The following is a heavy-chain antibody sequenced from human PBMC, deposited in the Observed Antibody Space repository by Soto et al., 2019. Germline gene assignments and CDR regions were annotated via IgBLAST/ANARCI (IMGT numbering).Heavy chain of an antibody. J-gene: IGHJ4*02. CDR2: MNPNSGNT. CDR1: GYTFTSYN. Sequence: QVQLVQSGAEVKKPGASVKVSCKASGYTFTSYNINWVRLATGQGLEWMGWMNPNSGNTGYAQKFQDRVTMTSDNSISTAYMELSSLRSEDTAVYYCARGREYSSVQNAYWGQGTLVTVSS. D-gene: IGHD6-19*01. CDR3: ARGREYSSVQNAY. V-gene: IGHV1-8*01.